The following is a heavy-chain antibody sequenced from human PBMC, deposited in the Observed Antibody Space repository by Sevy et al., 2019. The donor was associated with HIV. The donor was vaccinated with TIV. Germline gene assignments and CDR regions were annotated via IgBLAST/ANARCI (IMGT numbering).Heavy chain of an antibody. CDR3: SRAITVEGRGVGY. D-gene: IGHD5-12*01. CDR2: INPGGTST. J-gene: IGHJ4*01. V-gene: IGHV3-74*01. CDR1: GFTFSNYW. Sequence: GGSLRLSCAASGFTFSNYWMHWVRQAPGKGLVWVSRINPGGTSTDYADSVKGRFTISRDNAKNSLYLQMNSLRAEDTAVYYCSRAITVEGRGVGYWGHGTLVTVSS.